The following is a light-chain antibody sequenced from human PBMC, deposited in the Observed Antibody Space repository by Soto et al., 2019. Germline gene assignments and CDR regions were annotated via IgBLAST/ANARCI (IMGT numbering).Light chain of an antibody. CDR2: DTD. CDR1: SSNIGNNY. CDR3: GTWDSSLTVGV. V-gene: IGLV1-51*01. Sequence: QSVLTQPPSVSAAPGQEVTISCSGSSSNIGNNYVSWYQQLPGTAPKLLIYDTDKRPSGIPDRFSGSKSGTSATLGITGLQTGDEADYYCGTWDSSLTVGVFGGGTKLTVL. J-gene: IGLJ3*02.